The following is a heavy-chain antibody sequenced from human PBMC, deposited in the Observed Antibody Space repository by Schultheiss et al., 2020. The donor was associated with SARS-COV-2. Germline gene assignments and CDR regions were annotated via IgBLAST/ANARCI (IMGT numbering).Heavy chain of an antibody. D-gene: IGHD5-18*01. CDR3: ARVRGGYSYGYGAGGMDV. CDR2: IYHSGST. V-gene: IGHV4-38-2*02. J-gene: IGHJ6*02. Sequence: SQTLSLTCTVSGYFISSGYYWGWIRQPPGKGLEWIGSIYHSGSTYYNPSLKSRVTISVDTSKNQFSLKLSSVTAADTAVYYCARVRGGYSYGYGAGGMDVWGQGTTVTVSS. CDR1: GYFISSGYY.